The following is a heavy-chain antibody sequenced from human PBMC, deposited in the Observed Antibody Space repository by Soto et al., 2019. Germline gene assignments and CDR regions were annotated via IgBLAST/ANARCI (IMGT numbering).Heavy chain of an antibody. J-gene: IGHJ4*02. Sequence: PGGSLRLSCAASGFIFSSNAMSWVRQAPGKGLEWVSSISGSDDNTDYADSVKGRFTISRDNSKDTLYLQMNSLRAEDTAVYYCAKSPLGYCSGGSCYPPHYFDYWGQGTLVTVSS. V-gene: IGHV3-23*01. D-gene: IGHD2-15*01. CDR1: GFIFSSNA. CDR3: AKSPLGYCSGGSCYPPHYFDY. CDR2: ISGSDDNT.